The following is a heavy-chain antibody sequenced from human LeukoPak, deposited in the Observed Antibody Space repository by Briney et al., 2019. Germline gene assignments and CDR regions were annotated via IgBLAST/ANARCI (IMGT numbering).Heavy chain of an antibody. CDR2: VSYDGSNK. CDR3: ARDSDYYDSSGYFDY. V-gene: IGHV3-30*03. D-gene: IGHD3-22*01. CDR1: GFTFSNYG. J-gene: IGHJ4*02. Sequence: GGSLRLSCKASGFTFSNYGMDRVRQAPGKGLEWVAIVSYDGSNKYYADSVKGRFTISRDNSKNTLYLQMNSLRAEDTAVYYCARDSDYYDSSGYFDYWGQGTLVTVSS.